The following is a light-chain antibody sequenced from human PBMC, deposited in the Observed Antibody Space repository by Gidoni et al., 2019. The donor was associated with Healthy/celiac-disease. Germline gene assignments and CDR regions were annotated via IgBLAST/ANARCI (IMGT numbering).Light chain of an antibody. V-gene: IGLV3-25*03. CDR2: PNS. CDR3: QSADSSGNYHV. Sequence: YELTPPPSVSVSPGQTARLTCSGDAWPKQYAYWYQQKPGQAPVLVIYPNSERPSGIPERLSGSSSGTTVTLTISGVQAEDEADYYCQSADSSGNYHVFGTGTKVTVL. J-gene: IGLJ1*01. CDR1: AWPKQY.